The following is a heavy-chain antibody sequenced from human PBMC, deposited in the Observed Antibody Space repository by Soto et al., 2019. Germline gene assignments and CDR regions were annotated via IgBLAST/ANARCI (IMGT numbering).Heavy chain of an antibody. CDR1: GGSISSGGYY. Sequence: PSETLSLTCTVSGGSISSGGYYWIWIRQHPGKGLEWIGYIYYSGSTYYNPSLKSRVTISVDTSKNQFSLKLSSVTAADTAVYYCARSSVVIARGAAFDIWGQGTMVTVSS. V-gene: IGHV4-31*03. CDR2: IYYSGST. J-gene: IGHJ3*02. D-gene: IGHD2-21*01. CDR3: ARSSVVIARGAAFDI.